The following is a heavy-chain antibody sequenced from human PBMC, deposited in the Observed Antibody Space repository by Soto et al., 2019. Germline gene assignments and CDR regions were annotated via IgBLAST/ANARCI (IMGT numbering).Heavy chain of an antibody. J-gene: IGHJ4*02. CDR2: INAGNGNT. D-gene: IGHD3-3*01. CDR3: ARDLGYDFWSGHFDY. V-gene: IGHV1-3*01. Sequence: ASVKVSCKASGYTFTSYAMHWVRQAPGQRLEWMGWINAGNGNTKYSQKFQGRVTMTRDTSISTAYMELSRLRSDDTAVYYCARDLGYDFWSGHFDYWGQGTLVTVSS. CDR1: GYTFTSYA.